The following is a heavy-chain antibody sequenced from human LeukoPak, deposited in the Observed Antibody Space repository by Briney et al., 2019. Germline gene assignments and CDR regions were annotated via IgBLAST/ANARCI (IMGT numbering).Heavy chain of an antibody. J-gene: IGHJ5*02. D-gene: IGHD6-6*01. V-gene: IGHV4-39*01. Sequence: PSETLSLTCTVSGGSISSSSYYWGWIRQPPGKGLEWIGSICYSGSTYYNPSLKSRVTISVDTSKNQFSLKLSSVTAADTAVYYCARLSSISDWFDPWGQGTLVTVSS. CDR3: ARLSSISDWFDP. CDR1: GGSISSSSYY. CDR2: ICYSGST.